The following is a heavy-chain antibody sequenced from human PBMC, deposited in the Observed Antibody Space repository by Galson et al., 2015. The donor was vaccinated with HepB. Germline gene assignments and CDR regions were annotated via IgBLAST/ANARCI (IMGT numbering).Heavy chain of an antibody. J-gene: IGHJ5*02. CDR1: GFTFSSYS. D-gene: IGHD3-3*01. CDR3: ARSVARALEWSISGDWFDP. Sequence: SLRLSCAASGFTFSSYSMNWVRQAPGKGLEWVSSISSSSSYIYYADSVKGRFTISRDNAKNSLYLQMNSLRAEDTAVYYCARSVARALEWSISGDWFDPWGQGTLVTVSS. CDR2: ISSSSSYI. V-gene: IGHV3-21*01.